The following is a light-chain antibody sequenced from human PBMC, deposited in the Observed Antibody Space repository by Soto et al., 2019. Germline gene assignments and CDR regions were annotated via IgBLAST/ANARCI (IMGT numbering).Light chain of an antibody. J-gene: IGLJ2*01. V-gene: IGLV2-8*01. CDR2: EVT. CDR3: ISYAGSNSL. CDR1: SSDVGGYDY. Sequence: QSALTQPPSASGSPGQSVTISCTGTSSDVGGYDYVSWFQQHPGKVPRLLIYEVTERPPGVPDRFSGSKSGNTASLTVSGLRAEDEADYYCISYAGSNSLFGGGTKVTVL.